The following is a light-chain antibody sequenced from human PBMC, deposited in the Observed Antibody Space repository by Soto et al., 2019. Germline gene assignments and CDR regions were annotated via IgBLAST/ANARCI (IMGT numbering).Light chain of an antibody. CDR3: QTWGTGIRV. Sequence: QLVLTQSPSASASLGASVKLTCTLSSGHSSYAIAWHRQQPEKGPRYLMKINSDGSHKKGDGIPDRFSGSSSGAEHYLTISSLQSEDEADYYCQTWGTGIRVFGGGTKLTVL. J-gene: IGLJ3*02. CDR2: INSDGSH. CDR1: SGHSSYA. V-gene: IGLV4-69*01.